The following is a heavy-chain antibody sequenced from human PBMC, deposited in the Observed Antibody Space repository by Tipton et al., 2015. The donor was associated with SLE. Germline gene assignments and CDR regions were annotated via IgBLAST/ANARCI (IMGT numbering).Heavy chain of an antibody. CDR3: AKDLTAEYYDILTGNFALGVMDD. V-gene: IGHV3-23*01. CDR1: GFSFLNYA. D-gene: IGHD3-9*01. J-gene: IGHJ6*02. Sequence: GSLRLSCTASGFSFLNYAMSWVRQTPAKGLQWVAGISANGRYTRYADSVKGRFTISRDDSKKTLSLQMNRLRAEDTAAYYCAKDLTAEYYDILTGNFALGVMDDWGQGTTVAVSS. CDR2: ISANGRYT.